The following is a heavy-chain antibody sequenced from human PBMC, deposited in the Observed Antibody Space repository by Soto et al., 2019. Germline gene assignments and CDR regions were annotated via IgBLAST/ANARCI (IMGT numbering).Heavy chain of an antibody. CDR2: ISTYNGST. J-gene: IGHJ6*02. CDR3: ARDRPTSSIRARDYYYAMDV. D-gene: IGHD6-6*01. Sequence: ASVKVSCKASGYSFITYGISWVRQAPGQGLEWMGWISTYNGSTKYAQKLQGRVTMTTDTSTTTGYMELRSLRSDDTAVYYCARDRPTSSIRARDYYYAMDVWG. CDR1: GYSFITYG. V-gene: IGHV1-18*01.